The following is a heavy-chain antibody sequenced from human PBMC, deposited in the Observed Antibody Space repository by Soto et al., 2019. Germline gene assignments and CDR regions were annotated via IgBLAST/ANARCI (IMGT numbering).Heavy chain of an antibody. CDR3: ASGASRWYPYFFDS. CDR2: IIPYYNTL. Sequence: QAQVVQSGAEVRKPGSSVKLSCKASEGTFNSYAIAWVRQAPGQGLEWMGGIIPYYNTLNYAQKFKDRVTITADDSTNTVYMELSSLRSDDTAVYFCASGASRWYPYFFDSWAQGPRVTVSS. D-gene: IGHD6-13*01. V-gene: IGHV1-69*01. CDR1: EGTFNSYA. J-gene: IGHJ4*02.